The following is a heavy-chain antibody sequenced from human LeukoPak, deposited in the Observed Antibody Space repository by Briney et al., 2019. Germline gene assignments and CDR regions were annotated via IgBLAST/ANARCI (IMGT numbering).Heavy chain of an antibody. CDR1: GGSFSGYY. V-gene: IGHV4-34*01. CDR3: ARAGRRYGMDV. CDR2: INHSGST. J-gene: IGHJ6*02. Sequence: SETLSLTCAVYGGSFSGYYWSWIRQPPGKGLEWIGEINHSGSTNYNPSLKSRVTIPVDTSKNQFSLKLSSVTAADTAVYYCARAGRRYGMDVWGQGTMVTVSS.